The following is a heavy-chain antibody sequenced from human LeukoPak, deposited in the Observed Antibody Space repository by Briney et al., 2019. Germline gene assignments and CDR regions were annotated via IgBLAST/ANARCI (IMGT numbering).Heavy chain of an antibody. V-gene: IGHV1-3*01. Sequence: GASVKVSCKASGYTFTSYAMHWVRQAPGQGLEWMGWINVSNGNTKYSQKFQGRVTITRDTSASTAYMELSSLRSEDTAVYHCARAWPNRYGSGSYHDYWGQGALVTVSS. J-gene: IGHJ4*02. D-gene: IGHD3-10*01. CDR1: GYTFTSYA. CDR3: ARAWPNRYGSGSYHDY. CDR2: INVSNGNT.